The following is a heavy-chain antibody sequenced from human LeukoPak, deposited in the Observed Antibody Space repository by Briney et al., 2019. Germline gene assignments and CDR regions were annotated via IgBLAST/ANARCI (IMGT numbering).Heavy chain of an antibody. CDR1: GFTISSYS. CDR3: ARKVAVADTSDDAFDI. CDR2: ISSSSSYI. J-gene: IGHJ3*02. V-gene: IGHV3-21*01. Sequence: GGSLRLSCAASGFTISSYSMNWVCQALGKGLEWVSSISSSSSYIYYADSVKGRFTISRDNAKNSLYLQMNSLRAEDTAVYYCARKVAVADTSDDAFDIWGQGTMVTVSS. D-gene: IGHD6-19*01.